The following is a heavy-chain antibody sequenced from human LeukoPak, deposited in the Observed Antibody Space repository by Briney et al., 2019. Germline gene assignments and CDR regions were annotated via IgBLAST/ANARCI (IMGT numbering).Heavy chain of an antibody. CDR3: ADRSSDTAMVDYYYYGMDV. Sequence: GASVKVSCKASGYTFTSYDINWVRHATGQGLEWMGWMNPNSGNTGYAQKFQGRVTMTRNTSISTAYMELSSLRSEDTAVYYCADRSSDTAMVDYYYYGMDVWGQGTTVTVSS. CDR1: GYTFTSYD. J-gene: IGHJ6*02. D-gene: IGHD5-18*01. CDR2: MNPNSGNT. V-gene: IGHV1-8*01.